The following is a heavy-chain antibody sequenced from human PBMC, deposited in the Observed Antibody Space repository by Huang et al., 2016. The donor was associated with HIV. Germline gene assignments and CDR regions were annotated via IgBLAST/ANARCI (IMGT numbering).Heavy chain of an antibody. J-gene: IGHJ4*02. Sequence: QVQLQESGPGLVKPSETLSLTCTVSGGSISTHYWSWIRQPPGKGLEWIGSIDYSGITNYSPSVKSGVTILRDTSKNQFSLRVNSVTAADTAMYYCARDHHDFWRGYRRMYFFDHWGQGTLVTVSS. CDR2: IDYSGIT. CDR1: GGSISTHY. D-gene: IGHD3-3*01. V-gene: IGHV4-59*11. CDR3: ARDHHDFWRGYRRMYFFDH.